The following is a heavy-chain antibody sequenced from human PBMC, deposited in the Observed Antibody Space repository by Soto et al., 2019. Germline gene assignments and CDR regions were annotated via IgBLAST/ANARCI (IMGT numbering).Heavy chain of an antibody. CDR3: ARRIGALGGSGPMGFDP. CDR1: GGSISSSSYY. Sequence: SETLSLTCTVSGGSISSSSYYWGWIRQPPGKGLEWIGSIYYSGSTYYNPSLKSRVTISVDTSKNQFSLKLSSVTAADTAVYYCARRIGALGGSGPMGFDPWGQGTLVTVSS. CDR2: IYYSGST. D-gene: IGHD3-10*01. V-gene: IGHV4-39*01. J-gene: IGHJ5*02.